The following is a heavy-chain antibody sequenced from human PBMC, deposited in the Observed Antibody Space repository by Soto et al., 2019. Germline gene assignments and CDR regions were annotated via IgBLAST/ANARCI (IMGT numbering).Heavy chain of an antibody. D-gene: IGHD3-10*01. V-gene: IGHV3-23*01. J-gene: IGHJ4*02. Sequence: GGSLRLSCAASGFTFSSYAMSWVRQAPGKGLEWVSAISGSGGSTYYADSVKGRFTISRDNSKNTLYLQMNSLRAEDTAVYYCAKDRSGFFGELGPNPIDYWGQGTLVTVSS. CDR3: AKDRSGFFGELGPNPIDY. CDR1: GFTFSSYA. CDR2: ISGSGGST.